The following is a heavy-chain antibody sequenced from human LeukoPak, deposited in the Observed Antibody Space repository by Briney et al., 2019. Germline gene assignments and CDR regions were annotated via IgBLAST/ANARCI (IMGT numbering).Heavy chain of an antibody. CDR2: IKGYNGDT. CDR1: GYTFTSYG. J-gene: IGHJ4*02. CDR3: AREGGIVGALDY. Sequence: ASVKVSCKASGYTFTSYGITWVRQAPGQGLEWMGWIKGYNGDTNYAQKFQGRVTMTTDTSTTTAYMELRSLRSDDTAVYYCAREGGIVGALDYWGQGTPVTVSS. V-gene: IGHV1-18*01. D-gene: IGHD1-26*01.